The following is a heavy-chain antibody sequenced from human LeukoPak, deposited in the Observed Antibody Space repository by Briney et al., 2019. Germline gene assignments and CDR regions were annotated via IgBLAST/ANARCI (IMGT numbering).Heavy chain of an antibody. CDR1: GFSFSSYA. D-gene: IGHD3-9*01. CDR3: AQAAAYDILTGLNWFDP. Sequence: GGSLRLSCAASGFSFSSYAISWVLQAPCKGLERVSGISGSGGRTYYADSVKGRFTISRDKSKNTLYLQMNSLRAEDTAVFYCAQAAAYDILTGLNWFDPWGQGTLVTVSS. J-gene: IGHJ5*02. V-gene: IGHV3-23*01. CDR2: ISGSGGRT.